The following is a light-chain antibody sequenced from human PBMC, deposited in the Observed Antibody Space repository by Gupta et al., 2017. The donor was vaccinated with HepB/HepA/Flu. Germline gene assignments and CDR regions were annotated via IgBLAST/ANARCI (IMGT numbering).Light chain of an antibody. CDR2: GNS. CDR3: QSYDSSLSGL. J-gene: IGLJ2*01. Sequence: QSVLTQPPSVSGAPRQRVTISRTGSSSNIGAGYDVHWYQQLPGTAPKRLSDGNSNRPSGVPDRFSGSKSGTSAAMDSTGLQAEDEADDYCQSYDSSLSGLFGGGTKLTVL. CDR1: SSNIGAGYD. V-gene: IGLV1-40*01.